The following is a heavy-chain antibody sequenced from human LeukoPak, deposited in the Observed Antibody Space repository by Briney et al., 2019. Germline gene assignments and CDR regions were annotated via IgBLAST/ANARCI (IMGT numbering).Heavy chain of an antibody. CDR2: INHRGST. CDR1: GGSFSDYY. V-gene: IGHV4-34*01. D-gene: IGHD2-2*01. CDR3: AGSLVIGLDY. J-gene: IGHJ4*02. Sequence: SETLSLTCAVYGGSFSDYYWSWVRQPPGKGLEWIGEINHRGSTNYNPSLKSRVTISVDTSKNQFSLKLSSVTAADTAIYYCAGSLVIGLDYWGQGTLVTVSS.